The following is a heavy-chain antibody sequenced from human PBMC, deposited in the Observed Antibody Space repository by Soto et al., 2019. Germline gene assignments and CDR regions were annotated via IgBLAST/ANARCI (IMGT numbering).Heavy chain of an antibody. Sequence: GASVKVSCKASGYTFTSYYMHWVRQAPGQGLEWMGIINPSGGSTSYAQKFQGRVTMTRDTSTSTVYMELSSLRSEDTAVYYCARDRVYYDFWSGPFDYWGQGTLVTVSS. D-gene: IGHD3-3*01. V-gene: IGHV1-46*01. CDR2: INPSGGST. CDR3: ARDRVYYDFWSGPFDY. CDR1: GYTFTSYY. J-gene: IGHJ4*02.